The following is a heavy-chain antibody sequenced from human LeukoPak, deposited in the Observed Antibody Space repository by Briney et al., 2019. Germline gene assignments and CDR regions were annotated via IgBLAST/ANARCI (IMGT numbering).Heavy chain of an antibody. CDR3: AKIFDYYDSSGYYGGTNTAFDY. Sequence: PGGSLRLSCAASGFTFSSYGMHWVRQAPGKGLEWVAVISDAGSNKYYADSVKGRFTISRDNSKNTLYLQMNSLRAEDTAVYYCAKIFDYYDSSGYYGGTNTAFDYWGQGTLVTVSS. CDR1: GFTFSSYG. V-gene: IGHV3-30*18. D-gene: IGHD3-22*01. J-gene: IGHJ4*02. CDR2: ISDAGSNK.